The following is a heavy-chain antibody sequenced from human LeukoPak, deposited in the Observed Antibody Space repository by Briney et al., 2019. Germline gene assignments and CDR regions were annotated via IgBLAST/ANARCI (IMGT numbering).Heavy chain of an antibody. D-gene: IGHD6-19*01. Sequence: GGSLRLSCAASGFTFSSYSMNWVRQAPGKGLEWVSSISSSSSYIYYADSVKGRFTISRDNAKNSLYLQMNSLRAEDTAVYYCARPFIAVAGFDYWGQGTLVTVSS. J-gene: IGHJ4*02. CDR2: ISSSSSYI. CDR1: GFTFSSYS. V-gene: IGHV3-21*01. CDR3: ARPFIAVAGFDY.